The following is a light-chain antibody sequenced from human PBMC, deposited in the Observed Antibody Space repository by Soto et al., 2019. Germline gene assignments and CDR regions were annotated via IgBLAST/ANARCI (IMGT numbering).Light chain of an antibody. Sequence: QSALTQPASVSGSPGQSITISCTGTSSDVGSYNLVSWYQQHAGKAPKLMNYDVSERPSGVSNRFSGSRSGNTASLTIFGLQAEDEADYYCCSYAGSSTPFVFGTGTKVTVL. J-gene: IGLJ1*01. CDR2: DVS. V-gene: IGLV2-23*02. CDR1: SSDVGSYNL. CDR3: CSYAGSSTPFV.